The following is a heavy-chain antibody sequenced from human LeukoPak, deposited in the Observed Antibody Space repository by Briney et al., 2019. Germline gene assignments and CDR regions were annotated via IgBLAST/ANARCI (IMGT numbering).Heavy chain of an antibody. CDR1: GNIFTNYH. Sequence: ASVKVSCKASGNIFTNYHLHWVRLAPGRGLEWMGAVYTDGGTITNTRSFQDRATMTRDVSTRTVYMELSSLNSEDTAVYYCATEAPGSYRFDNWGQEILVTVSS. CDR3: ATEAPGSYRFDN. D-gene: IGHD3-10*01. J-gene: IGHJ4*02. V-gene: IGHV1-46*01. CDR2: VYTDGGTI.